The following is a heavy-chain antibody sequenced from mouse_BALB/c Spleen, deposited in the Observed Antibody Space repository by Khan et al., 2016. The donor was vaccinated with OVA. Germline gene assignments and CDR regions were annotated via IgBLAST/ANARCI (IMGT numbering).Heavy chain of an antibody. J-gene: IGHJ4*01. Sequence: QVQLKESGPGLVAPSQSLSITCTVSGFSLTSYGVNWVRQPPGTGLEWLGVIWGDGSTNYHSALKSRLSISKDNFKCHVFLKLISLQTADTATYYCVVFETATRNNSAMAYWGQGTSVTASS. CDR3: VVFETATRNNSAMAY. V-gene: IGHV2-3*01. CDR1: GFSLTSYG. D-gene: IGHD3-3*01. CDR2: IWGDGST.